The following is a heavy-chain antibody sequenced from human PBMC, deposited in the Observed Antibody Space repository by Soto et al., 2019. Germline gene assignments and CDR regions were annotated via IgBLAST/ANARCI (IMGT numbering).Heavy chain of an antibody. V-gene: IGHV4-30-2*02. CDR1: GGSISSGGYS. J-gene: IGHJ4*02. CDR3: VRHAQWIIRAD. Sequence: SETLSLTCAVSGGSISSGGYSWCWIRHPPGKGLEWIGYIYHSGSTYYNPSLKSRVTISVDRSKNQFSLKLSSVTAADTAVYYCVRHAQWIIRADWGQGSLVTVSS. D-gene: IGHD5-12*01. CDR2: IYHSGST.